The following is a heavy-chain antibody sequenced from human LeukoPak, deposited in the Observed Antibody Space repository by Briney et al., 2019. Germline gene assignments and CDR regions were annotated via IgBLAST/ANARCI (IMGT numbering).Heavy chain of an antibody. V-gene: IGHV4-39*01. CDR1: GGSISTTGYY. J-gene: IGHJ5*02. D-gene: IGHD6-6*01. Sequence: SETLSLTCTVFGGSISTTGYYWDWIRQPPGKGLEWIGNIYYTGITYYNPSLKSRVTISVDTSKNQFSLKLSSVTAADAAVYFCAVYSSSSGWFDPWGQGTLVTVSS. CDR2: IYYTGIT. CDR3: AVYSSSSGWFDP.